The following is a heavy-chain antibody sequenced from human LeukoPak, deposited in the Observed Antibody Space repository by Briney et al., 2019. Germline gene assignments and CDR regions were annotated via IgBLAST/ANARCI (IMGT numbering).Heavy chain of an antibody. Sequence: GASVKVSCKASGNTFSAFYMNWVRQVPGQGLEWMGWINPLSGSTKYPQNFQGRVTMTRDTSISTAYMELNSLTSDDTAVYYCAADPQRAYYYSSGEDAFDVWGQGTLVIVSA. V-gene: IGHV1-2*02. J-gene: IGHJ3*01. CDR3: AADPQRAYYYSSGEDAFDV. D-gene: IGHD3-22*01. CDR1: GNTFSAFY. CDR2: INPLSGST.